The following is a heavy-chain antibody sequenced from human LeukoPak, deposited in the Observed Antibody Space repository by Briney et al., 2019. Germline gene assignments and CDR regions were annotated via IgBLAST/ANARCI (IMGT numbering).Heavy chain of an antibody. D-gene: IGHD6-19*01. Sequence: KASETLSLTCTVSGASISSYYSSWIRQPPGKGLEWIGYIYYSGSTNYNPSLKSRVTISVDTSKNQFSLKLSSVTAADTAVYYCARYSSSGWSDYGGQGTLVTVSS. J-gene: IGHJ4*02. CDR1: GASISSYY. CDR2: IYYSGST. CDR3: ARYSSSGWSDY. V-gene: IGHV4-59*01.